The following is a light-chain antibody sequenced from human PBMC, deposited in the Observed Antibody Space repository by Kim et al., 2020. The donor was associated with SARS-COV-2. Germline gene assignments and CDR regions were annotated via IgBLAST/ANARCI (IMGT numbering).Light chain of an antibody. CDR2: GAS. J-gene: IGKJ4*01. CDR3: QQYGSSPLT. V-gene: IGKV3-20*01. Sequence: EIVLTQSPGTLSLSPGERATLSCRASQSVSSSYLAWYQQKPGQAPRLLIYGASSRATGIPDRFSGNGSGTDFTLTISRLEPEDFAVYYCQQYGSSPLTFGGGTKLEI. CDR1: QSVSSSY.